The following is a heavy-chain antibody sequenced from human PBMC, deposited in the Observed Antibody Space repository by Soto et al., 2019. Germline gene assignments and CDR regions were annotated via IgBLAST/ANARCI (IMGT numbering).Heavy chain of an antibody. J-gene: IGHJ6*02. CDR3: ARAVAGGVYYYYGMDV. D-gene: IGHD6-19*01. CDR2: IIPIFGTA. CDR1: GGTFSSYA. V-gene: IGHV1-69*12. Sequence: QVQLVQSGAEVKKPGSSVKVSCKASGGTFSSYAINWVRQAPGQGLEWMGGIIPIFGTADYAQKFQGRVTITADEXTCXGYMELSSLRSEDTAVYYCARAVAGGVYYYYGMDVWGQGTTVTVSS.